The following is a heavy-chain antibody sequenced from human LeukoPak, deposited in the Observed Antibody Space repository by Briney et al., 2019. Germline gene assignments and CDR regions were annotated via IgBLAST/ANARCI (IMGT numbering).Heavy chain of an antibody. CDR3: AKDTSIGRYCTNGLCSPFVY. D-gene: IGHD2-8*01. V-gene: IGHV3-23*01. CDR2: ISETGGTT. J-gene: IGHJ4*02. CDR1: GFTFSGHW. Sequence: PGGSLRLSCAASGFTFSGHWMSWVRQAPGKGLEWVSAISETGGTTYDADSVKGRFTISRDNSKSTLYLQMNSLRAEDTAVYYCAKDTSIGRYCTNGLCSPFVYWGQGTLVTVSS.